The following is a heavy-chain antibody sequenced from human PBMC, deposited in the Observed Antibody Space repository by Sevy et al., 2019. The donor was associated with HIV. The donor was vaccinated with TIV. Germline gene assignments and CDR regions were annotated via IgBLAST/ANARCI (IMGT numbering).Heavy chain of an antibody. D-gene: IGHD1-26*01. V-gene: IGHV4-39*01. J-gene: IGHJ6*02. CDR3: ALYPPYSGSYYYYYGMDV. CDR1: GGSISSSSYY. CDR2: IYYSGST. Sequence: SETLSLTCTVSGGSISSSSYYWGWIRQPPVKGLEWIGSIYYSGSTYYNPSLKSRVTISVDTSKNQFSLKLSSVTAADTAVYYCALYPPYSGSYYYYYGMDVWGQGTTVTVSS.